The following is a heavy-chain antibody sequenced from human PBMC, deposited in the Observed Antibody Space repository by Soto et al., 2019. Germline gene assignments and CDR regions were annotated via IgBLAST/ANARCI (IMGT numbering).Heavy chain of an antibody. CDR3: AKAVRNYYDSSGYYYDAFDI. J-gene: IGHJ3*02. CDR1: GFTFSSYG. Sequence: RGSLRLSCAASGFTFSSYGMHWVRQAPGKGLEWVAVISYDGSNKYYADSVKGRFTISRDNSKNTLYLQMNSLRAEDTAVYYCAKAVRNYYDSSGYYYDAFDIWGQGTMVTVSS. CDR2: ISYDGSNK. V-gene: IGHV3-30*18. D-gene: IGHD3-22*01.